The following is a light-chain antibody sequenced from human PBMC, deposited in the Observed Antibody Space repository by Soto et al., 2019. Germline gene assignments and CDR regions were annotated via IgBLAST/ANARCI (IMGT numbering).Light chain of an antibody. CDR2: DAS. J-gene: IGKJ4*01. Sequence: EIVLTQSPAILSLSPGERATLSCRASQSINSRLAWYQHKSGQAPRLLIYDASNRATAIPARFSGSGSGTDFTLTISSLEPEDFAVYYCQQRTKWPVFGGGTKVEIK. CDR1: QSINSR. CDR3: QQRTKWPV. V-gene: IGKV3-11*01.